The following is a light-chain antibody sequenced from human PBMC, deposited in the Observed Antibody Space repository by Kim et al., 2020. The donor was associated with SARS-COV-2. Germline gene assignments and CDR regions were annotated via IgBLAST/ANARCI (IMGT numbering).Light chain of an antibody. CDR3: QQYNSYSRT. J-gene: IGKJ1*01. CDR2: KAS. V-gene: IGKV1-5*03. Sequence: DIQMTQSPSTLSASVGDRVTITCRASQSISSWLAWYQQKPGKAPKLLIYKASSLENEVPSRFSGSGSGTEFTLTISSLQPDDFATYYCQQYNSYSRTFGQGTKVDIK. CDR1: QSISSW.